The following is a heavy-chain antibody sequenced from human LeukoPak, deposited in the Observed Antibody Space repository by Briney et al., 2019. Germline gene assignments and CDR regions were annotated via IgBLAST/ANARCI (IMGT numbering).Heavy chain of an antibody. D-gene: IGHD4-17*01. CDR1: GGSISSGGYY. CDR3: ARGPTYGDYVAYFDY. Sequence: PSETLSLTCTVSGGSISSGGYYWSWIRQHPGKGLEWIGYIYYSGSTYYNPSLKSRVTISVDTSKNQFSLKLGSVTAADTAVYYCARGPTYGDYVAYFDYWGQGTLVTVSS. V-gene: IGHV4-31*03. CDR2: IYYSGST. J-gene: IGHJ4*02.